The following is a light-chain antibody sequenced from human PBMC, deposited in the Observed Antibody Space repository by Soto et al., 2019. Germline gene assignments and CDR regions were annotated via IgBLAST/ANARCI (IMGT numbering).Light chain of an antibody. V-gene: IGLV1-44*01. CDR3: AAWVDSRSGGV. CDR2: NSH. CDR1: SSNIGSNS. Sequence: QSVLTQPPSASGTPGQRVTISCSGSSSNIGSNSVNWYQQLPGTAPKLLISNSHQRPSGVPDRFSGSKSGTSASRAISGLRSEDEADYYCAAWVDSRSGGVFGGGTKLTVL. J-gene: IGLJ3*02.